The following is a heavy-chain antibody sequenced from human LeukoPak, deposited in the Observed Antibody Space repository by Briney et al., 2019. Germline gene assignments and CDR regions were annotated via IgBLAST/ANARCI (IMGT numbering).Heavy chain of an antibody. D-gene: IGHD6-19*01. V-gene: IGHV4-34*01. CDR3: ARLVSSGWYNYYYYYMDV. J-gene: IGHJ6*03. CDR2: INHSGST. Sequence: SETLSLTCAVCGGSFSGYYWSWIRQPPGKGLEWIGEINHSGSTNYNPSLKSRVTISVDTSKNQFSLKLSSVTAADTAVYYCARLVSSGWYNYYYYYMDVWGKGTTVTISS. CDR1: GGSFSGYY.